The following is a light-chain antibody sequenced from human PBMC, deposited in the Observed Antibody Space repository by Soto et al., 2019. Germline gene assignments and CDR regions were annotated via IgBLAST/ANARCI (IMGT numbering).Light chain of an antibody. CDR1: SSNIGAGYD. V-gene: IGLV1-40*01. CDR3: QSYDSSLTGSV. CDR2: ENN. Sequence: QSVLTQPPSVSGAPGQRVTISCTGSSSNIGAGYDVHWYQQLPGTAPKLLIYENNNRPSGVPDRFSGSKSGTSASLAVTGLQAEDEAGYYCQSYDSSLTGSVFGGGTKLTVL. J-gene: IGLJ2*01.